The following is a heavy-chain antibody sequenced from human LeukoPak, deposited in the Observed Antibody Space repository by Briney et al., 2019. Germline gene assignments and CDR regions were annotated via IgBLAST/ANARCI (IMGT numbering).Heavy chain of an antibody. J-gene: IGHJ4*02. D-gene: IGHD3-10*01. CDR3: ASLWFGGPRVTN. V-gene: IGHV4-59*01. CDR2: IYYSGST. CDR1: GGSISSYY. Sequence: PSETLSLTCTVSGGSISSYYWSWIRQPPGKGLEWIGYIYYSGSTNYNPSLKSRVTISVDTSKNQFSLKLSSVTAADTAVYYCASLWFGGPRVTNWGQGTLVTVSS.